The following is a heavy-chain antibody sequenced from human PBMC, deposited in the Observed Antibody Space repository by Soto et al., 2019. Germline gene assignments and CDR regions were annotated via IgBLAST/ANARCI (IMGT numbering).Heavy chain of an antibody. Sequence: SETLSLTCTISGGSISVYYWSWIRQSPRQGLEWIGYVYDNGRPYYSPSLKSRVTISADTSKNQFSLKLSSVTAADTAVYYCARARGPYCSGGSCYSGWYFDLWGRGTLVTVSS. CDR3: ARARGPYCSGGSCYSGWYFDL. J-gene: IGHJ2*01. CDR1: GGSISVYY. D-gene: IGHD2-15*01. CDR2: VYDNGRP. V-gene: IGHV4-59*12.